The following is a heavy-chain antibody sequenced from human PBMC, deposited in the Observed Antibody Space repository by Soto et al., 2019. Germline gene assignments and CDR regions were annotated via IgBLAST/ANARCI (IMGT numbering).Heavy chain of an antibody. CDR2: ISGSGGST. CDR3: AGQYCSSTSCYEGSRPYYYYYGMDV. D-gene: IGHD2-2*01. V-gene: IGHV3-23*01. J-gene: IGHJ6*02. CDR1: GFTFSSYA. Sequence: EVQLLESGGGLVQPGGSLRLSCVASGFTFSSYAMSWVRQAPGKGLEWVSAISGSGGSTYYADSVKGRFTISRDNSKNTLYLQMNSLRAEDTAVYYCAGQYCSSTSCYEGSRPYYYYYGMDVWGQGTTVTVSS.